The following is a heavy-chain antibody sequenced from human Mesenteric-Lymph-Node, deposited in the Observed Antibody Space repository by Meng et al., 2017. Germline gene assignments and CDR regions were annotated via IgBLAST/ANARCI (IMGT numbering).Heavy chain of an antibody. Sequence: GSLRLSCTVSGGSISSSSYYWGWIRQPPGKGLEWIGSIYYSGSTYYNPSLKSRVTMSVDTSKNQFSLKLSSVTAADTAVYYCAGDVNGVDTAMGYWGQGTLVTVSS. J-gene: IGHJ4*02. D-gene: IGHD5-18*01. V-gene: IGHV4-39*07. CDR2: IYYSGST. CDR1: GGSISSSSYY. CDR3: AGDVNGVDTAMGY.